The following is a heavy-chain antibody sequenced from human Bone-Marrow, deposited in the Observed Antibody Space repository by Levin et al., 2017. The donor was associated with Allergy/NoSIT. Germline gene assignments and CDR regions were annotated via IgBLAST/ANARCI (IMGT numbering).Heavy chain of an antibody. CDR2: ISSRGTTM. J-gene: IGHJ6*02. CDR1: GFTLSDYY. CDR3: ARDMYKAQYNYGMDV. D-gene: IGHD1-1*01. Sequence: SCAASGFTLSDYYMSWIRQAPGKGLEWVSYISSRGTTMYLADSVKGRFTISRDNAKNSLSLQMNSLRADDTAVYYCARDMYKAQYNYGMDVWGQGTTVTVSS. V-gene: IGHV3-11*01.